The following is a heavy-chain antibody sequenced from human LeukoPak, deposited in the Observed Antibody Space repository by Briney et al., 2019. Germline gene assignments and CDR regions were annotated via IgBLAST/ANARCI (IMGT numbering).Heavy chain of an antibody. CDR1: GFTFSSYS. Sequence: GGSLTLSCAASGFTFSSYSMNWVRQAPGKGLEWVSSISSSSSYIYYADSVKGRFTISRDNAKNSLYLQMNSLRAEDTAVYYCARGAVAGPHNWFDPWGQGTLVTVSS. V-gene: IGHV3-21*01. CDR2: ISSSSSYI. CDR3: ARGAVAGPHNWFDP. J-gene: IGHJ5*02. D-gene: IGHD6-19*01.